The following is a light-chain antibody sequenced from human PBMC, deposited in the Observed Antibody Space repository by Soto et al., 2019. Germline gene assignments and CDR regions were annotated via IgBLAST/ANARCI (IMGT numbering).Light chain of an antibody. Sequence: QSVLTQPASVSGSPGQSITISCTGTSSDVGSYNLDSWYQQHPGKAPKLMIYEGSKRPSGVSNRFSGSKSGNTASLTISGLQAEDEADYYCCSYAGSSTLVFGTGTKLTVL. CDR3: CSYAGSSTLV. CDR1: SSDVGSYNL. J-gene: IGLJ1*01. V-gene: IGLV2-23*01. CDR2: EGS.